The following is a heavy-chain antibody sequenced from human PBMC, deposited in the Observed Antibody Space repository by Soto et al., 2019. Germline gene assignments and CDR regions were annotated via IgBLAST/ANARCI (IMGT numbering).Heavy chain of an antibody. Sequence: PGESLKISCQASGYRFSNYWITWVRQMPCKRLEWMGTIDPNDYYSNNSPSFQGHVTISADTSINTAYLHWSSLKASDTAIYYCARRLSGPKEEYNAYYFYGLDVWGQGTTVTVSS. CDR3: ARRLSGPKEEYNAYYFYGLDV. V-gene: IGHV5-10-1*01. CDR1: GYRFSNYW. J-gene: IGHJ6*02. CDR2: IDPNDYYS. D-gene: IGHD1-1*01.